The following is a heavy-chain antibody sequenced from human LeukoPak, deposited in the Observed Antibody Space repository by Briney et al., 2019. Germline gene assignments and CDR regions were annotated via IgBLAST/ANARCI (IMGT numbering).Heavy chain of an antibody. Sequence: ASVKVSCKASGYTFTGYYMHWVRQAPGQGLEWMGWINPNSGGTNYAQKFQGRVTMTRDTSISTAYMELSRLRSDDTAVYYCARDGRIFGVLIAFDYWGQGTLVTVSS. J-gene: IGHJ4*02. CDR1: GYTFTGYY. CDR3: ARDGRIFGVLIAFDY. V-gene: IGHV1-2*02. CDR2: INPNSGGT. D-gene: IGHD3-3*01.